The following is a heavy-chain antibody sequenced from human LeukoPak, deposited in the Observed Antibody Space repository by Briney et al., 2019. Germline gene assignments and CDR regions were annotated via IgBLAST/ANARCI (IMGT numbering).Heavy chain of an antibody. CDR3: ARDLAYYYDSSGYYSPGDI. V-gene: IGHV3-33*01. CDR2: IWYDGSNK. Sequence: PGGSLRLSCAASGFTFSSYGMHWVRQAPGEGLEWVAVIWYDGSNKYYADSVKGRFTISRDNSKNTLYLQMNSLRAEDTAVYYCARDLAYYYDSSGYYSPGDIWGQGTMVTVSS. D-gene: IGHD3-22*01. J-gene: IGHJ3*02. CDR1: GFTFSSYG.